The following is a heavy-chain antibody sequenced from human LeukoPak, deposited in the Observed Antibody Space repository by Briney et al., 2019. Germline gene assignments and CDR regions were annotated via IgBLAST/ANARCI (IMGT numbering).Heavy chain of an antibody. CDR3: ARARAAAGRRVRYYYYYYMDV. Sequence: GGSLRLSCAASGFTFSSYWMHWVRQAPGKGLVWVSRINSDGSSTSYADSVKGRFTISRDNAKNSLYLQMNSLRAEDTAVYYCARARAAAGRRVRYYYYYYMDVWGKGTTVTVSS. D-gene: IGHD6-13*01. CDR2: INSDGSST. V-gene: IGHV3-74*01. J-gene: IGHJ6*03. CDR1: GFTFSSYW.